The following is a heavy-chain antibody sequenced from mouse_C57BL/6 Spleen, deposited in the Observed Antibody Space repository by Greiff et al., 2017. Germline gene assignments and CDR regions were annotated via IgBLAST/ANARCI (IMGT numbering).Heavy chain of an antibody. CDR1: GYTFTSYW. Sequence: QVQLQQPGAELVKPGASVKMSCKASGYTFTSYWITWVKQRPGQGLEWIGDIYPGSGSTNYNEKFKSKATLTVDTSSSTAYMQLSSLTSEDSAVYYCARGITTVVATVYYFDYWGQCTTLTVFS. V-gene: IGHV1-55*01. D-gene: IGHD1-1*01. J-gene: IGHJ2*01. CDR2: IYPGSGST. CDR3: ARGITTVVATVYYFDY.